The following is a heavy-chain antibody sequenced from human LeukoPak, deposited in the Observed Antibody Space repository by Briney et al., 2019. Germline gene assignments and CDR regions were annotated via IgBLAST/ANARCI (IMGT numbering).Heavy chain of an antibody. V-gene: IGHV3-66*01. D-gene: IGHD3-9*01. J-gene: IGHJ3*02. CDR1: ELMFSSYT. CDR3: ARGKTSDDIIEDAFDI. CDR2: LYSGGGA. Sequence: GGSLRLSCAASELMFSSYTMSWVRQAPGKGLEWVSVLYSGGGAYYADSVKDRFTISRDYSQNTLLLQMNSLRAEDTALYYCARGKTSDDIIEDAFDIWGQGTMVAVSS.